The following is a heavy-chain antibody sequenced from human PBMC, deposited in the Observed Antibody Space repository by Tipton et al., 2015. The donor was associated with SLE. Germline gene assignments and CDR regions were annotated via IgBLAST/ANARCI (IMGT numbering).Heavy chain of an antibody. CDR3: PYSSNDLGDH. CDR2: VFYSGIT. D-gene: IGHD2-2*01. Sequence: TLSLTCTVSGGSISGSSYYWGWIRQPPGKGLEWIGSVFYSGITYYNPSLKNRVTISVDTSKNQFSLRLSSVTAADTAVYYCPYSSNDLGDHWGQGALVTVSS. V-gene: IGHV4-39*07. J-gene: IGHJ5*02. CDR1: GGSISGSSYY.